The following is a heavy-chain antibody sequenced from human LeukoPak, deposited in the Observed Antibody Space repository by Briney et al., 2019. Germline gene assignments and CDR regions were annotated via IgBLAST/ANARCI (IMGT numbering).Heavy chain of an antibody. CDR2: ISWNSGSI. V-gene: IGHV3-9*01. Sequence: SGGSPRLSCAASGFTFDDYAMHWVRQAPGKGLEWVSGISWNSGSIVYADSVKGRFTISRDNAKNSLYLQMNSLRAEDTALYYCAKDLHYGSADYWGQGTLVTVSS. D-gene: IGHD3-10*01. CDR3: AKDLHYGSADY. J-gene: IGHJ4*02. CDR1: GFTFDDYA.